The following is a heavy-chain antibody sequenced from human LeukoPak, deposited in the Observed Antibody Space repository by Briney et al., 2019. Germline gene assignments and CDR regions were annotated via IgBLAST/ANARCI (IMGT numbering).Heavy chain of an antibody. D-gene: IGHD1-26*01. Sequence: SVTLSLTCTVSGGSISSSSYYWGWIRQPPGKGLEWIGSIYYSGSTYYNPSLKSRVTISVDTSKNQFSLKLSSVTAADTAVYYCARLPLRGGSYYFSYWGQGTLVTVSS. CDR3: ARLPLRGGSYYFSY. J-gene: IGHJ4*02. CDR1: GGSISSSSYY. V-gene: IGHV4-39*01. CDR2: IYYSGST.